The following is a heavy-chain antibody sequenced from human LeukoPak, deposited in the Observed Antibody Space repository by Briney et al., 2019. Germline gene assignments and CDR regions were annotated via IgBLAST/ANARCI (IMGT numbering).Heavy chain of an antibody. CDR3: ARGFGSSTSYVSDFDF. V-gene: IGHV1-69*04. J-gene: IGHJ4*02. Sequence: SVKVSCKASGGTFSSYGVSWVRQAPGQGLEWMGRIIPILGITNYAQKFQGRVAITADKSTSTAYMELSSLRSEDTAVYFCARGFGSSTSYVSDFDFWGQGTLVTVSS. CDR1: GGTFSSYG. CDR2: IIPILGIT. D-gene: IGHD3-16*01.